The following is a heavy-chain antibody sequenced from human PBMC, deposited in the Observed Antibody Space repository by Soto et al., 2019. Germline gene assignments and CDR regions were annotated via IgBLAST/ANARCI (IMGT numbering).Heavy chain of an antibody. CDR2: IWYDGSNK. D-gene: IGHD2-15*01. V-gene: IGHV3-33*01. CDR1: GFTFSSYG. J-gene: IGHJ4*02. Sequence: GGSLRLSCAASGFTFSSYGMHWVRQAPGKGLEWVAVIWYDGSNKYYADSVKGRFTISRDNSKNTLYLQMNSLRSEDTAVYYCARAEYCSGGSCYQRPYGPFHYWGQGTLVTV. CDR3: ARAEYCSGGSCYQRPYGPFHY.